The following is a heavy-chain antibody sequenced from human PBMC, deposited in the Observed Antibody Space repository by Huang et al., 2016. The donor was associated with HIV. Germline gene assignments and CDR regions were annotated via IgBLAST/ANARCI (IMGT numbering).Heavy chain of an antibody. CDR3: VIVPGDIPY. CDR2: INPHSGDT. Sequence: QVQLVQSGAEVKKPGASVKVSCKASGYSFSGYVIHWARPAPGHGLEWMGWINPHSGDTIYAQRFQGSVTMTRDLSTSTAYMDLRRLRSDDTAMYYCVIVPGDIPYWGQGTLVTVSS. D-gene: IGHD3-9*01. J-gene: IGHJ4*02. CDR1: GYSFSGYV. V-gene: IGHV1-2*02.